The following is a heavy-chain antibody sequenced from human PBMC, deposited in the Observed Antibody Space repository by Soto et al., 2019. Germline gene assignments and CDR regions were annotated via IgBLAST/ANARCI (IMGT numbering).Heavy chain of an antibody. Sequence: QVQLQQWGAGLLKPSETLSLTCAVYGESFSGYHWSWIRQPPGKGLEWIGEINHSGSTNYNPSLMSRGTISVDTSKNQFSLKLSSVTAADTAVYYCARSYGSSWYMTFDYWGQGTLVTVSS. CDR1: GESFSGYH. D-gene: IGHD6-13*01. J-gene: IGHJ4*02. V-gene: IGHV4-34*01. CDR2: INHSGST. CDR3: ARSYGSSWYMTFDY.